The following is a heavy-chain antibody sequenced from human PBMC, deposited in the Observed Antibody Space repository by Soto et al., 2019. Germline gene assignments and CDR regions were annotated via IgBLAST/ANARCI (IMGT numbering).Heavy chain of an antibody. V-gene: IGHV4-4*02. Sequence: SETLSLTCTVSSDFISSSNWWNWVRQSPGKGLEWIGEIYHTGSTSYNPSLRSRVTISVDKSKNQFSLKLTSVTAADTAIYYCARNIEYSTSYDYFYMDVWGKGTTVTVSS. J-gene: IGHJ6*03. CDR3: ARNIEYSTSYDYFYMDV. D-gene: IGHD6-6*01. CDR2: IYHTGST. CDR1: SDFISSSNW.